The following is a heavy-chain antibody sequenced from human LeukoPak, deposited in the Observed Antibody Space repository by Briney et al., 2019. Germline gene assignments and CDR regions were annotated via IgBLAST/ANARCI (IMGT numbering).Heavy chain of an antibody. Sequence: ASVKVSCKASGYTFTSYDINWVRQATGQGLEWMGWMNPNSGNTGYAQKFQGRVTMTRNTSISTAYMELSSLRSEDTAVYYCARGGRFGELSRLYGMDVWGKGTTVTVSS. CDR1: GYTFTSYD. CDR3: ARGGRFGELSRLYGMDV. V-gene: IGHV1-8*01. J-gene: IGHJ6*04. CDR2: MNPNSGNT. D-gene: IGHD3-10*01.